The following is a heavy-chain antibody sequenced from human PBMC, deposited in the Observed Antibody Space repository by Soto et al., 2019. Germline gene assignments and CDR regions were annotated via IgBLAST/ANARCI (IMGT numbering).Heavy chain of an antibody. V-gene: IGHV1-8*01. CDR1: GYTFTSYD. CDR2: MNPNSGNT. D-gene: IGHD1-1*01. Sequence: QVQLVQSGAEVKKPGASVKVSCKASGYTFTSYDINWVRQATGQGLEWMGWMNPNSGNTGYAQKFQGRVTMTRHTSISTAYVALSRLRSEDTAVYYCAREGTGTTSMDVWGQGTTVTVSS. J-gene: IGHJ6*02. CDR3: AREGTGTTSMDV.